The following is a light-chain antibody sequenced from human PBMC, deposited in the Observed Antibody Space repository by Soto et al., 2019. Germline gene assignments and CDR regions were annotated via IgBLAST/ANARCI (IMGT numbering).Light chain of an antibody. CDR1: QSISSY. Sequence: DIQMTQSPPSLSASVGDRVTITCRASQSISSYLNWYQQKGGQAPKLLIYAASSLQSGVPSRFSGSGSGTDFTLTITSLQPEDSATYYCQQSYSNPYNFGQGTKVDIK. CDR3: QQSYSNPYN. J-gene: IGKJ2*01. CDR2: AAS. V-gene: IGKV1-39*01.